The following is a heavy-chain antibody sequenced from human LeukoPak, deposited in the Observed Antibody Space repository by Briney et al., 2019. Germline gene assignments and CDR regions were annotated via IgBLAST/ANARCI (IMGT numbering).Heavy chain of an antibody. CDR2: INPNSGGT. V-gene: IGHV1-2*02. CDR1: GYTFTGYY. J-gene: IGHJ4*02. D-gene: IGHD3-22*01. CDR3: ARGWGRQGVVVILY. Sequence: ASVKVSCKASGYTFTGYYMHWVRQAPGQGLEWMGWINPNSGGTNYAQKFQGRVTMTRDTSISTAYMELSRLRSDATAVYYCARGWGRQGVVVILYWGQGTLVTVSS.